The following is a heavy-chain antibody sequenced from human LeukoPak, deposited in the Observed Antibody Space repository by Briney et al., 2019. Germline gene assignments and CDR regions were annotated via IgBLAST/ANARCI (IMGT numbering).Heavy chain of an antibody. V-gene: IGHV4-59*01. CDR1: GGSISSNY. CDR3: ARVTTIFGVDMYYSDY. J-gene: IGHJ4*02. CDR2: VYSSGST. Sequence: PSETLSLTCTVSGGSISSNYWTWVRQPPGKGLEWIGYVYSSGSTSYNPSLKSRVTISIDTSKHQFSLKLSSVTAADTAVYYCARVTTIFGVDMYYSDYWGQGTLVTVSS. D-gene: IGHD3-3*01.